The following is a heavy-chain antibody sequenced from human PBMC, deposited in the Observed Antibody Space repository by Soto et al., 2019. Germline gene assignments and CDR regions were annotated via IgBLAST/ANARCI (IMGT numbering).Heavy chain of an antibody. Sequence: GASVKVSCKASGYTFTSYGISWVRQAPGQGLEWMGWISAYNGNTNYAQKLQGRVTMTTDTSTSTAYMELRSLRSEDTAVYYCATVSIVGATSAWYYFDYWGQGTLVTVSS. CDR1: GYTFTSYG. D-gene: IGHD1-26*01. CDR2: ISAYNGNT. CDR3: ATVSIVGATSAWYYFDY. J-gene: IGHJ4*02. V-gene: IGHV1-18*01.